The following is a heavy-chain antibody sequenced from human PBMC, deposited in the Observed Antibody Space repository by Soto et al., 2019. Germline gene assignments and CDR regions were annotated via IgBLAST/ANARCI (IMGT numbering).Heavy chain of an antibody. CDR1: GFSLSSDGVG. D-gene: IGHD3-9*01. Sequence: ESGPTLVNPTETLTLTCTVSGFSLSSDGVGVSWIRQPPGKALEWLAHIFSNDEKSYNTSLKTRLTVSKDTSKSQVLLTLTNVDPVDTATYFCARTRSYDIVTGHTAYEPWGQGIPVTVSS. CDR3: ARTRSYDIVTGHTAYEP. V-gene: IGHV2-26*01. CDR2: IFSNDEK. J-gene: IGHJ5*02.